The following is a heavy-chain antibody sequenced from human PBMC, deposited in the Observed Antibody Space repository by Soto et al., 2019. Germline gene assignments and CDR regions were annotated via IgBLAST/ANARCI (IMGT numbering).Heavy chain of an antibody. J-gene: IGHJ5*02. D-gene: IGHD5-12*01. V-gene: IGHV3-23*01. CDR3: TKSPRVATVFRWGLDP. CDR2: LSGSETM. CDR1: GFSVSDYA. Sequence: GGSLRLSCAASGFSVSDYAIAWVRQAPGKGLEWVSSLSGSETMRQADSVKGRFTISRDNSKNTVYLQMNNLRVEDTALYYCTKSPRVATVFRWGLDPWGQGTLVTVS.